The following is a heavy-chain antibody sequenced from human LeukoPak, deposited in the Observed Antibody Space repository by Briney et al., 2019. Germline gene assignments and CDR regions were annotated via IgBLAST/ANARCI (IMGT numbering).Heavy chain of an antibody. CDR1: GGSFSSYY. D-gene: IGHD6-19*01. CDR3: ARDLNVAVAGPIFDS. J-gene: IGHJ4*02. Sequence: SETLTLTCAISGGSFSSYYWSWIRQPAGKGLEWIGCIYTTGSTNYNPSLMSRVTMSAETSNNQLFLKLSSVTAADTAVYYCARDLNVAVAGPIFDSWGQGTLVTVSS. CDR2: IYTTGST. V-gene: IGHV4-4*07.